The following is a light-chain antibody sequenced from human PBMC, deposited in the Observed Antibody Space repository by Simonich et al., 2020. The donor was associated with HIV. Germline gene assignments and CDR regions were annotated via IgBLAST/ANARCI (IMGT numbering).Light chain of an antibody. CDR3: SSYTSSSTLV. J-gene: IGLJ2*01. V-gene: IGLV2-14*01. CDR2: DVS. Sequence: QSALTQPASVSGSPGQSITISCTGTSSDVGVNNYVSWYQPHPGKAPKLMICDVSKRPSGVSNRFSGSKSGNTASLTISGLQAEDEADYYCSSYTSSSTLVFGGGTKLTVL. CDR1: SSDVGVNNY.